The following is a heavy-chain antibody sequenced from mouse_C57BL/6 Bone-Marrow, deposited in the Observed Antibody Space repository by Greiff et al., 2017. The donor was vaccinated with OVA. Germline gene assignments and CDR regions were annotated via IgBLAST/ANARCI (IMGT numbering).Heavy chain of an antibody. J-gene: IGHJ4*01. CDR1: GFNIKDDY. V-gene: IGHV14-4*01. D-gene: IGHD1-3*01. CDR3: TTSKGYAMDY. Sequence: DVKLQESGAELVRPGASVKLSCTASGFNIKDDYMHWVKQRPEQGLEWIGWIDPENGDTEYASKFQGKATITADTSSNTAYLQLSSLTSEDTAVYYCTTSKGYAMDYWGQGTSVTVSS. CDR2: IDPENGDT.